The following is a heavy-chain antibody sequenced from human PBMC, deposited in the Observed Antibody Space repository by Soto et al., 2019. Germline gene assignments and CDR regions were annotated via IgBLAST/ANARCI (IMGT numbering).Heavy chain of an antibody. CDR2: ISYDGTTE. V-gene: IGHV3-30-3*01. Sequence: QVQLVESGGGVVQRGGSLRLSCAVSGFTFSNYFMHWVRQAPGKGLEWVAVISYDGTTEYYADSLKGRFTISRDNSENTWLLQMNSRRREETAVYYCGDRASYCASPSCCDDWGQGTLVTISS. CDR3: GDRASYCASPSCCDD. D-gene: IGHD2-2*01. CDR1: GFTFSNYF. J-gene: IGHJ4*02.